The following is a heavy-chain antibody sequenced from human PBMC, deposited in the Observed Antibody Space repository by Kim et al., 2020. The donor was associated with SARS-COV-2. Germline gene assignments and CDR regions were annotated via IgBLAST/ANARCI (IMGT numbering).Heavy chain of an antibody. J-gene: IGHJ4*02. CDR3: ASLTYGSGSYPY. CDR2: T. D-gene: IGHD3-10*01. V-gene: IGHV4-4*09. Sequence: TNYNPSLKRRVTISIATSKNQFSLRRSSVTAADTAVYYCASLTYGSGSYPYWGQGTLVTVAS.